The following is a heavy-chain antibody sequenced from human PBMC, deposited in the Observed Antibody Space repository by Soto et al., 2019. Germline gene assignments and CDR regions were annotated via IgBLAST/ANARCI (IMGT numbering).Heavy chain of an antibody. J-gene: IGHJ5*02. CDR3: ARDHIYCGGHCSPGWFDP. D-gene: IGHD2-21*02. V-gene: IGHV1-69*13. CDR2: IIPIFGTA. CDR1: GGTFSSYA. Sequence: ASVKVSCKASGGTFSSYAISWVRQAPGQGLEWMGGIIPIFGTANYAQKFQGRVTITADESTSTAYMELSSLRSEDTAVYYCARDHIYCGGHCSPGWFDPWGQGTLVTVSS.